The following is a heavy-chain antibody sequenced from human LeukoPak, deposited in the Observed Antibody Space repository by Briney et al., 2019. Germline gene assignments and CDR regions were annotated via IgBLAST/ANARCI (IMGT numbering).Heavy chain of an antibody. V-gene: IGHV3-15*01. CDR3: TTFSMIVVVITT. Sequence: GGSLRLSCAASGFTFSNAWMSWVRQAPGKGLEWVGRIKSKTDGGTTDYAAPVKGRFTISRDDSKNTLYLQMNSLKTEDAAVYYCTTFSMIVVVITTWGQGTLVTVSS. J-gene: IGHJ4*02. CDR2: IKSKTDGGTT. D-gene: IGHD3-22*01. CDR1: GFTFSNAW.